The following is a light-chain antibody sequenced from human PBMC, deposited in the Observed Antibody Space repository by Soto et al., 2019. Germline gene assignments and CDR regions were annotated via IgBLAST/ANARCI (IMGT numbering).Light chain of an antibody. J-gene: IGKJ2*01. V-gene: IGKV3-20*01. CDR1: QSVNSNL. CDR3: HQYVSSPLT. CDR2: DAS. Sequence: EIVLTQSPGTLSLSPGEGATVSCRASQSVNSNLLAWFQQKPGQAPRLLIHDASRRATGIPDRFSGSGSGTDFTLSISRLEHEDFAVYYCHQYVSSPLTFGQGTKLEIK.